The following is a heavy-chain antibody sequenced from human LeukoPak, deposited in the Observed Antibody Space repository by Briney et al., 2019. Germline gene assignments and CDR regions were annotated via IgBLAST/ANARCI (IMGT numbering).Heavy chain of an antibody. Sequence: GESLKISCKGSGYSFPNYWIGWVRQIPGKGLGWMGIIYPGDSHTRYSPSFQDQVTISDDKSISSAYLQWSSLKAPDTAMYDCARGPYAYTSSATLGSYNWFDPWGQGSLVTVSS. CDR2: IYPGDSHT. V-gene: IGHV5-51*01. CDR3: ARGPYAYTSSATLGSYNWFDP. J-gene: IGHJ5*02. D-gene: IGHD2-2*02. CDR1: GYSFPNYW.